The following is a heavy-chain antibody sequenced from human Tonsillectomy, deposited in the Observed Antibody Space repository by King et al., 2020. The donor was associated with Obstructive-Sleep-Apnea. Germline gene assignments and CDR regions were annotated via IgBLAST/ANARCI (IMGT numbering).Heavy chain of an antibody. CDR1: GGSVTSSSYY. Sequence: QLQESGPGLVKPSETLSLTCTVSGGSVTSSSYYWGWIRQPPGKGLEWIGNIYYSGNTYYNPSLKSRVTISVDTSKNQFSLRLSSLTAAYTAVYYCARIFYSGVNEFFDYWGQGTLVTV. V-gene: IGHV4-39*07. CDR2: IYYSGNT. D-gene: IGHD4-17*01. J-gene: IGHJ4*02. CDR3: ARIFYSGVNEFFDY.